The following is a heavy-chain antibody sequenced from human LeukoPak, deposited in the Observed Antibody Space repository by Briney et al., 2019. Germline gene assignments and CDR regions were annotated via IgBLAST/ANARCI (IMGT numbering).Heavy chain of an antibody. Sequence: PSETLSLTCAVSGGPISSSNWWSWVRQPPGKGLEWLGEIYHRESTNYNPSLKSRVTISVDKSKNQFSLTLSSVTAADTAVYYCARGTVVVITGYDAFDIWGQGTMVTVSS. J-gene: IGHJ3*02. CDR2: IYHREST. V-gene: IGHV4-4*02. CDR1: GGPISSSNW. D-gene: IGHD3-22*01. CDR3: ARGTVVVITGYDAFDI.